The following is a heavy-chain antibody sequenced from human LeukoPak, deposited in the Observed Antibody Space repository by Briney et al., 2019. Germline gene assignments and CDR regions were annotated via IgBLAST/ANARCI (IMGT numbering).Heavy chain of an antibody. CDR2: IYYSGST. CDR1: GGSISSSSYY. CDR3: ARGGLQRDFWSGYFAFDI. D-gene: IGHD3-3*01. Sequence: KTSETLSLTCTVSGGSISSSSYYWGWIRQPPGKGLEWIGSIYYSGSTYYNPSLKSRVTISVDTSKNQFSLKLSSVTAADTAVYYCARGGLQRDFWSGYFAFDIWGQGTMVTVSS. V-gene: IGHV4-39*07. J-gene: IGHJ3*02.